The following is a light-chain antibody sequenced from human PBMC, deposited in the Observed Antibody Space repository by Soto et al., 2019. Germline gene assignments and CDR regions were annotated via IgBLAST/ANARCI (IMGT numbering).Light chain of an antibody. CDR3: QQRSNWPLR. Sequence: DIVLPQSPATLSLTPGQRATLSCRASKSVGNYLAWYPQTPGQAPRLLIYDAFNRATGIPARFSDSGSVTDFTLTISELYPKDFAGSYCQQRSNWPLRFGQRTKVEI. CDR1: KSVGNY. J-gene: IGKJ1*01. V-gene: IGKV3-11*01. CDR2: DAF.